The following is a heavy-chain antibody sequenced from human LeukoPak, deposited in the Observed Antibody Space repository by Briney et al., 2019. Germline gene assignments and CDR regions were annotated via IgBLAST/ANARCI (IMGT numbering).Heavy chain of an antibody. Sequence: SEALPLTCAVYGGSFSGYYWSWIRQPPGKGLEWIGEINHSGSTNYNPSLKSRVTISVDTSKNQFSLKLSSVTAADTAVYYCARGLHWYYDYWGQGTLVTVSS. D-gene: IGHD1-7*01. CDR3: ARGLHWYYDY. CDR2: INHSGST. CDR1: GGSFSGYY. J-gene: IGHJ4*02. V-gene: IGHV4-34*01.